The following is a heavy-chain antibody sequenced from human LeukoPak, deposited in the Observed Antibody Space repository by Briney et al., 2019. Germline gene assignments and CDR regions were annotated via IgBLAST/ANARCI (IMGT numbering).Heavy chain of an antibody. D-gene: IGHD4-17*01. CDR2: IIPIFGTA. Sequence: SVKVSCKASGYTFTSYDINWVRQAPGQGLEWMGRIIPIFGTANYAQKFQGRVTITTDESTSTAYMELSSLRSEDTAVYYCARGHDYGDYDAFDIWGQGTMVTVSS. V-gene: IGHV1-69*05. J-gene: IGHJ3*02. CDR3: ARGHDYGDYDAFDI. CDR1: GYTFTSYD.